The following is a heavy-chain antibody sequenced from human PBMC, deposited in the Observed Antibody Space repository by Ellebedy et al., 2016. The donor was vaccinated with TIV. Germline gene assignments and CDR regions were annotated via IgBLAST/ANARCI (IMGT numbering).Heavy chain of an antibody. Sequence: GESLKISCAASGFTFSSDWMSWVRQAPGQGLEWVSAISGSGDRTYYVDSVKGRFTISRDNSKNTLYLQMNSLRAEDTAVYYCAKDRYGDYVVYFDYWGQGALVTVSS. D-gene: IGHD4-17*01. CDR3: AKDRYGDYVVYFDY. V-gene: IGHV3-23*01. CDR1: GFTFSSDW. CDR2: ISGSGDRT. J-gene: IGHJ4*02.